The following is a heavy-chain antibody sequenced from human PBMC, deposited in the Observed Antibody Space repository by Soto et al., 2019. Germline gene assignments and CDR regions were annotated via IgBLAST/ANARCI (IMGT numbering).Heavy chain of an antibody. Sequence: PGGSLRLSCAASGFTFSSYWMHWVRQAPGKGLVWVSRINSDGSSTSYADSVKGRFTISRDDAKNSLYLQMNSLRAEDTAVYYCAKDIEPPGLFFDYWGQGTLVTVSS. CDR3: AKDIEPPGLFFDY. J-gene: IGHJ4*01. D-gene: IGHD6-13*01. V-gene: IGHV3-74*01. CDR2: INSDGSST. CDR1: GFTFSSYW.